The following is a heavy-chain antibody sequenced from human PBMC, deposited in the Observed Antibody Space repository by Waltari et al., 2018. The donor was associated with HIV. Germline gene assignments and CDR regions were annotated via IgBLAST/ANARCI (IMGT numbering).Heavy chain of an antibody. Sequence: EVQLVESGGGLVKPGGSLRLSCAVSGFTFSDAWMSWVRQAPGEGLGWIGRLKSKTDGGTTDYAAAVKGRFTMSGDDLKNSLYLEMSSLRPEDTGVYYCATVGGGTRDFWGQGTLVTVSS. CDR1: GFTFSDAW. J-gene: IGHJ1*01. V-gene: IGHV3-15*01. D-gene: IGHD1-26*01. CDR3: ATVGGGTRDF. CDR2: LKSKTDGGTT.